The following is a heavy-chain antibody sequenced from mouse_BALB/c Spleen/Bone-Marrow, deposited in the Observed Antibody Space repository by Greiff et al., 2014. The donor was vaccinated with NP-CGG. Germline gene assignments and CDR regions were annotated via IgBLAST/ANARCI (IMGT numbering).Heavy chain of an antibody. Sequence: EVKLVESGGGLVQPGGSLKLSCAASGFTFSSYTVSWVRQTPEKRLEWVAYISNGGGSTYYPHTVKGRFTISRDNAKNTLYLQLSSLKSEDTAMYYCARQLRLRCAMDYWGQGTSLTVSS. V-gene: IGHV5-12-2*01. CDR1: GFTFSSYT. CDR2: ISNGGGST. J-gene: IGHJ4*01. D-gene: IGHD3-2*02. CDR3: ARQLRLRCAMDY.